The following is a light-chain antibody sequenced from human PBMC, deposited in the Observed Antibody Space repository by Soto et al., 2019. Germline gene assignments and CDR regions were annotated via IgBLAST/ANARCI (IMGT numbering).Light chain of an antibody. CDR2: AVS. J-gene: IGKJ1*01. CDR3: QQYNNWPPTWT. CDR1: QSVTSN. Sequence: EILMTQSPATLSVSPGERATLSCRASQSVTSNLAWYQQRPGQAPRLLIYAVSTRATGIPARFSGSGSGTEFTLNINSLQSEDFAVYYCQQYNNWPPTWTFGQGTKVEI. V-gene: IGKV3-15*01.